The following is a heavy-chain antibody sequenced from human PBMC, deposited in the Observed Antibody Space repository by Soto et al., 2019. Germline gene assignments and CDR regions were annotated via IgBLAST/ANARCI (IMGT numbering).Heavy chain of an antibody. CDR3: AKIRGGVYST. CDR1: GGIFNSYG. V-gene: IGHV1-69*11. J-gene: IGHJ5*02. CDR2: INPLLGST. D-gene: IGHD3-10*01. Sequence: VHLVQSGAEVKKPGSSVKVSCNPSGGIFNSYGISWVRQGPGQGLQWMGGINPLLGSTKYAEKVRGRLAISADDSSTTAYMELNNLRPEDTATYFCAKIRGGVYSTWGQGTLVTVSS.